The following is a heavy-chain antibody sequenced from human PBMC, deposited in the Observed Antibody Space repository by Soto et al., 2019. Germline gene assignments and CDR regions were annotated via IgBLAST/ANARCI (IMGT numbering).Heavy chain of an antibody. D-gene: IGHD2-2*01. CDR3: AKRPGPNWYFDL. V-gene: IGHV3-23*01. CDR2: ISGSGGST. J-gene: IGHJ2*01. Sequence: GESLKISCAASGFTFSSYAMSWVRQAPGKGLEWVSAISGSGGSTYYADSVKGRFTISRDNSKNTLYLQMNSLRAEDTAVYYCAKRPGPNWYFDLWGRGTLVTVSS. CDR1: GFTFSSYA.